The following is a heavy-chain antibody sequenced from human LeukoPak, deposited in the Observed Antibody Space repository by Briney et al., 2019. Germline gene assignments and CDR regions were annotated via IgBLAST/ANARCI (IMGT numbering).Heavy chain of an antibody. CDR1: GGSITTSSYY. CDR2: IYTSGST. V-gene: IGHV4-61*09. Sequence: SETLSLTCTVSGGSITTSSYYWGWIRQPAGKGLEWIGHIYTSGSTNYNPSLKSRVTMSVDTSKNQFSLKLSSVTAADTAVYYCARDRGSSGWYDYWGQGTLVTVSS. J-gene: IGHJ4*02. D-gene: IGHD6-19*01. CDR3: ARDRGSSGWYDY.